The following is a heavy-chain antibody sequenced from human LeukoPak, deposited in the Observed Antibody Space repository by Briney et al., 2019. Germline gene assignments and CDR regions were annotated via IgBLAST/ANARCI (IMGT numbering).Heavy chain of an antibody. CDR2: IIGDGSST. CDR3: ASRDCSGGTCYDYYYYMDV. J-gene: IGHJ6*03. CDR1: GFTFSNYW. D-gene: IGHD2-15*01. V-gene: IGHV3-74*01. Sequence: HPGGSLRLSCAASGFTFSNYWMHWDRQTPGKGLVWVSRIIGDGSSTSYADSVKGRFTISRDNAKNTLYLQMNSLRAEDTAVYYCASRDCSGGTCYDYYYYMDVWGKGTTVTVSS.